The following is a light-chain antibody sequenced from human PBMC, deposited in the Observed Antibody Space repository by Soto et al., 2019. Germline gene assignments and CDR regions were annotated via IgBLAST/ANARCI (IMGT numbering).Light chain of an antibody. J-gene: IGLJ1*01. V-gene: IGLV2-23*02. Sequence: QSVLTQPASVSGSPGQSITISCTGTSSVVGSYNLVSWYQQHPGKAPKLMIYEVIKRPSGVSNRFSGSKSGNTSSLTISGLQAEDEADYYCCSYAGSSTYIFGTGTKVTVL. CDR1: SSVVGSYNL. CDR3: CSYAGSSTYI. CDR2: EVI.